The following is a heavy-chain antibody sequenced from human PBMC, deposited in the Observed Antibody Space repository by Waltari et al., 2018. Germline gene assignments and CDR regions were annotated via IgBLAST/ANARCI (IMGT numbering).Heavy chain of an antibody. CDR1: GFTFDDYA. V-gene: IGHV3-9*01. D-gene: IGHD3-9*01. Sequence: EVQLVESGGGLVQPGRSLRLSCAASGFTFDDYAMHWVRQAPGKGLEWVSGISWNIGSIGYADSVKGRFTIARDNAKNSLYLQMNSLRAEDTALYYCAKSYDILTGYYPRPYMDVWGKGTTVTVSS. J-gene: IGHJ6*03. CDR3: AKSYDILTGYYPRPYMDV. CDR2: ISWNIGSI.